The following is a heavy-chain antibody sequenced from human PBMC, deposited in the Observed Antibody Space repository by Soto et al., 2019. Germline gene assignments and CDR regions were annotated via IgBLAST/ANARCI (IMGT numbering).Heavy chain of an antibody. J-gene: IGHJ4*02. Sequence: ESGGGLVQPGGSLRLSCAASGFTFSSYSMNWVRQAPGKGLEWVSYISSSSSTIYYADSVKGRFTISRDNAKNSLYLQMNSLRAEDTAVYYCARLTTAYWGQGTLVTVSS. D-gene: IGHD4-17*01. CDR2: ISSSSSTI. CDR1: GFTFSSYS. CDR3: ARLTTAY. V-gene: IGHV3-48*01.